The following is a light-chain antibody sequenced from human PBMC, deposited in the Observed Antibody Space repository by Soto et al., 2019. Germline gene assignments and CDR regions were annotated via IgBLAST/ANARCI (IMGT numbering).Light chain of an antibody. CDR1: SSNIGNNY. J-gene: IGLJ2*01. CDR2: DNN. Sequence: QSVLTQPPSVSAAPGQKVTISCSGSSSNIGNNYVSWYQQLPGTAPKLLIYDNNKRPSGIPDRFSGSKSGTSATLGITGLQTGDEADYYCGTWDSILSAGVGFGGGTKLTVL. CDR3: GTWDSILSAGVG. V-gene: IGLV1-51*01.